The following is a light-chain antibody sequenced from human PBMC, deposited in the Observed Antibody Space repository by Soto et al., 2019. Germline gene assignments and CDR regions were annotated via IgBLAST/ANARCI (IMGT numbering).Light chain of an antibody. V-gene: IGKV3-20*01. Sequence: EIVLTQSPGTLSLSPGERATLSCRASQSVSSSYLAWYQQKPGQAPRLLIYGASSRATGIPDRFSGSGSGTDFTLTISRLEPEDFAVYYCQQYGSSPVTFGQGTKLQIK. CDR2: GAS. J-gene: IGKJ2*01. CDR3: QQYGSSPVT. CDR1: QSVSSSY.